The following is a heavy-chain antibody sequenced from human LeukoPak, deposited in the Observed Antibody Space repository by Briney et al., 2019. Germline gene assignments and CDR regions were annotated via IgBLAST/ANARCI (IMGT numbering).Heavy chain of an antibody. CDR2: ISAYNGNT. CDR3: ARDQAWGDDFWSGYNNWFDP. V-gene: IGHV1-18*01. Sequence: SVKVSCKASGYTFTSYGISWVRQAPGQGLEWMGWISAYNGNTNYAQKLQGRVTMTTDTSTSTAYMELRSLRSDDTAVYYCARDQAWGDDFWSGYNNWFDPWGQGTLVTVSS. CDR1: GYTFTSYG. D-gene: IGHD3-3*01. J-gene: IGHJ5*02.